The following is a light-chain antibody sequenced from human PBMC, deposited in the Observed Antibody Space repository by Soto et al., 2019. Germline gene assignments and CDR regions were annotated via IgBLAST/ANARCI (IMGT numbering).Light chain of an antibody. J-gene: IGLJ2*01. CDR1: SSDVGGYNY. V-gene: IGLV2-14*01. CDR2: DVS. CDR3: SSYTSSSTPDVV. Sequence: QSALTQPASVSGSPGQSITISCTGTSSDVGGYNYVSWYQQHPGKAPKLMIYDVSNRPSGVSNRFSGSKSGNTASLTISGRQAEDETDYYCSSYTSSSTPDVVFGGCTKLTVL.